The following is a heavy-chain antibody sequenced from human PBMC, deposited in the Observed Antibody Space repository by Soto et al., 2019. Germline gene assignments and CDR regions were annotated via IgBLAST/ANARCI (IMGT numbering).Heavy chain of an antibody. J-gene: IGHJ4*02. D-gene: IGHD2-15*01. Sequence: GGSLRLSCAASGFTFSSYAMSWVRQAPGKGLEWVSAISGSGGSTYYADSVKGRFTISRDNSKNTLYLQMNSLRAEDTAVYYCVGLGYCSGGSCPSFDYWGQGTLVTVSS. CDR3: VGLGYCSGGSCPSFDY. V-gene: IGHV3-23*01. CDR2: ISGSGGST. CDR1: GFTFSSYA.